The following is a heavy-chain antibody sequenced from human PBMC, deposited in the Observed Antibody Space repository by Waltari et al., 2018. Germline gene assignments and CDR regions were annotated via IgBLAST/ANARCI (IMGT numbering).Heavy chain of an antibody. CDR1: GYSISSGYY. Sequence: QVQLQESGPGLVKPSETLSLTCAVSGYSISSGYYWRWIRQPPGKGLEWIGSIYHSGSTYYNPSLKSRVTISVDTSKNQFSLKLSSVTAADTAVYYCARLDCGGDCSNFDYWGQGTLVTVSS. J-gene: IGHJ4*02. CDR3: ARLDCGGDCSNFDY. CDR2: IYHSGST. D-gene: IGHD2-21*02. V-gene: IGHV4-38-2*01.